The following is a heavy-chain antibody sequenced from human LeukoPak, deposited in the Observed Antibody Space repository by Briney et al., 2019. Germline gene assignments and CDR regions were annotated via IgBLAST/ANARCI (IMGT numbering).Heavy chain of an antibody. CDR3: ARSIGYYYTMDV. Sequence: GGSLRLSCVACGFSFSDYYMSWIRQAPGRGLEWISYISGSGSDLYYADSVKGRFTISRDNANNSLYLQMNSLRAEDTAVYYCARSIGYYYTMDVWGQGTTGTVSS. V-gene: IGHV3-11*01. CDR1: GFSFSDYY. CDR2: ISGSGSDL. J-gene: IGHJ6*02. D-gene: IGHD3-22*01.